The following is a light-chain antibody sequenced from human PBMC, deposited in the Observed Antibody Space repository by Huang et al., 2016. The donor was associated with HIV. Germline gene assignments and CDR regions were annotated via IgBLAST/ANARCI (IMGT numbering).Light chain of an antibody. V-gene: IGKV3-15*01. J-gene: IGKJ2*01. Sequence: EIVMTQSPATLSVSPGERATLSCRASQTVSSNLAWYQQKPGQAPRLLIYAAATRATDIPARFSVSGSGTEFTLTISSLQSEDFAVYYCQHYRVWPPVYTFGQGTKLEIK. CDR2: AAA. CDR1: QTVSSN. CDR3: QHYRVWPPVYT.